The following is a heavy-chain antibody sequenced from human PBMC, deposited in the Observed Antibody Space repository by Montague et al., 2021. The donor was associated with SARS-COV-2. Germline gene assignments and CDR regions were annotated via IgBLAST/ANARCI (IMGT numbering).Heavy chain of an antibody. CDR2: IYTGGYV. V-gene: IGHV4-4*07. CDR3: ARAIWHLDV. Sequence: SETLSLTCSVSGDSISRYYWSWIRQSDGKGLEWIGRIYTGGYVXXXPVLQSRVSMSVDTSKSQVSLNVTSVTAADTAVYYCARAIWHLDVWGRGILVTVSS. J-gene: IGHJ2*01. CDR1: GDSISRYY.